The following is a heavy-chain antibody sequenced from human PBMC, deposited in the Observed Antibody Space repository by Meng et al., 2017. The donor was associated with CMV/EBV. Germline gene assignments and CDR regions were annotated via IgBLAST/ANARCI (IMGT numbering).Heavy chain of an antibody. J-gene: IGHJ4*02. V-gene: IGHV1-69*05. CDR3: ARGSLEGQLADISLDY. CDR1: GGTFSSYA. Sequence: SVKVSCKASGGTFSSYAISWVRQAPGQGLEWMGGIIPIFGTANYAQKFQGRVTITTDESTSTAHMELSSLRSEDTAVYYCARGSLEGQLADISLDYWGQGTLVTVSS. D-gene: IGHD6-6*01. CDR2: IIPIFGTA.